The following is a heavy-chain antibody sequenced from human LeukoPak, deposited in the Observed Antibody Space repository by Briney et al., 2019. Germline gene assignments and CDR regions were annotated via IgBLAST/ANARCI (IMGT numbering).Heavy chain of an antibody. CDR1: GFTFSSYA. Sequence: QSGGSLRLSCAASGFTFSSYAMSWVRQAPGKGLEWVSAISGSGGSTYYADSVKGRFTISRDNSKNTLYLQMNSLRAEDTAVYYCARDRTSWEVGVPDYWGQGTLVTVSS. V-gene: IGHV3-23*01. CDR3: ARDRTSWEVGVPDY. CDR2: ISGSGGST. J-gene: IGHJ4*02. D-gene: IGHD2-2*01.